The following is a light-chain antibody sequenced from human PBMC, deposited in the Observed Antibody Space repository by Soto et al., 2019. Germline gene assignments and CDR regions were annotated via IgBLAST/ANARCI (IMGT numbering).Light chain of an antibody. CDR1: QSVSSY. CDR2: DAS. J-gene: IGKJ3*01. V-gene: IGKV3-11*01. Sequence: EIVLTQSPAMLSLSPGERATLSCRASQSVSSYLAWYQQKPGQAPRLLIYDASNRATGIPARFSGSGSGTDFTRTISSLEPEDFAVYYCQQRSDWPLTFGPGNKVDIK. CDR3: QQRSDWPLT.